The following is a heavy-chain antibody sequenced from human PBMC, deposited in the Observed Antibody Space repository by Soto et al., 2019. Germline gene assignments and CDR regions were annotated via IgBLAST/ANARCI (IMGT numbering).Heavy chain of an antibody. Sequence: GGSLRLSCAASGFTFSSYAMSWVRQAPGKGLEWVSAISGGGGRAYYADSVMGRFTISRDNSKNTLYLQMSSLRAEDTAVYYCAKGVDTTMAPKFDSWGQGTLVTVSS. D-gene: IGHD5-18*01. CDR3: AKGVDTTMAPKFDS. CDR1: GFTFSSYA. CDR2: ISGGGGRA. V-gene: IGHV3-23*01. J-gene: IGHJ4*02.